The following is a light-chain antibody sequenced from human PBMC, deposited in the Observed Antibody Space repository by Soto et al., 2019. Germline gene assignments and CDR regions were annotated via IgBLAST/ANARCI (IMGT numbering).Light chain of an antibody. CDR2: AAS. CDR1: QTAALY. CDR3: QQSYSTPFT. V-gene: IGKV1-39*01. Sequence: IQMTQSPSSLSASVGDRVTITCRASQTAALYLNWYQQRPGKAPKLLIRAASRLESGVPARFSGSGSGTDFTLTISSLQPEDVSTYYCQQSYSTPFTFGPGTKVDV. J-gene: IGKJ3*01.